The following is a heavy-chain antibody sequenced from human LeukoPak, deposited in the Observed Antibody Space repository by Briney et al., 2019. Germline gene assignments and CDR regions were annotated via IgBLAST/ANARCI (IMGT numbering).Heavy chain of an antibody. Sequence: GGSLRLSCAASGFTFSSYWMHWVRQAPGKGLVWVSRINSDGSGTNYADSVKGRFTISRDNAKNTLYLQVNSLRAENTAVYYCATSTLSRRGGSCYLDYWGQGTLVTVSS. J-gene: IGHJ4*02. CDR2: INSDGSGT. CDR3: ATSTLSRRGGSCYLDY. D-gene: IGHD2-15*01. CDR1: GFTFSSYW. V-gene: IGHV3-74*01.